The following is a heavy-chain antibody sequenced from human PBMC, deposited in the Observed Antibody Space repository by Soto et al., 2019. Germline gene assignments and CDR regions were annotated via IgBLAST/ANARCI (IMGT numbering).Heavy chain of an antibody. CDR1: GFTLSTST. J-gene: IGHJ4*02. V-gene: IGHV3-23*01. Sequence: GGSLRLSCAASGFTLSTSTMSWIRQTPEKGLEWVSAISGGAVTTYYADSVQGRFTISRDDSKNTLYLQMRSLRADDMAVYFCVRVGSGYDFWGQGTLVTVSS. CDR3: VRVGSGYDF. D-gene: IGHD1-26*01. CDR2: ISGGAVTT.